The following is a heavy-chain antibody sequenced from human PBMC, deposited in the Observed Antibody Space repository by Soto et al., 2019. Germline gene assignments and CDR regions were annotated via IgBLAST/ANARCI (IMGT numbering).Heavy chain of an antibody. D-gene: IGHD1-20*01. CDR2: IYYSGST. V-gene: IGHV4-31*03. CDR3: ARDRVRGYNWKTGDWFDP. J-gene: IGHJ5*02. CDR1: GGSISSGGYY. Sequence: QVQLQESGPGLVKPSQTLSLTCTVSGGSISSGGYYWSWIRQHPGKGLEWIGYIYYSGSTYYNPSLTSRVTISVDTSKNQFSLKLSSVTAADTAVYYCARDRVRGYNWKTGDWFDPWGQGTLVTVSS.